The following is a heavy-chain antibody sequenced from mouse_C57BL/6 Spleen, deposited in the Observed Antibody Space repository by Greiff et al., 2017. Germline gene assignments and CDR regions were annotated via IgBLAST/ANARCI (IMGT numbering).Heavy chain of an antibody. CDR2: INYDGSST. Sequence: DVKLVESEGGLVQPGSSMKLSCTASGFTFSDYYMAWVRQVPEKGLEWVANINYDGSSTYYLDSLKSRFIFSRDNAKNNLYLQMSSLKSEDTATYYCARDRLGLDYWGQGTTLTVSS. D-gene: IGHD4-1*01. CDR3: ARDRLGLDY. V-gene: IGHV5-16*01. J-gene: IGHJ2*01. CDR1: GFTFSDYY.